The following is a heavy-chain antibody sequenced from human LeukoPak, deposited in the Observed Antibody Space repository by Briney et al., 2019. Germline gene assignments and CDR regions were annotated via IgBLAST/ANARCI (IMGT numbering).Heavy chain of an antibody. J-gene: IGHJ5*02. CDR1: GGSISSGGYY. Sequence: SQALSLTCTVSGGSISSGGYYWSWIRQHPGKGLEWIGYIYYSGSTYYNPSLKSRVTISVDTSKNQFSLKLSSVTAADTAVYYCARTQLSDSGYDLVGNWFDPWGQGTLVTVSS. V-gene: IGHV4-31*03. D-gene: IGHD5-12*01. CDR2: IYYSGST. CDR3: ARTQLSDSGYDLVGNWFDP.